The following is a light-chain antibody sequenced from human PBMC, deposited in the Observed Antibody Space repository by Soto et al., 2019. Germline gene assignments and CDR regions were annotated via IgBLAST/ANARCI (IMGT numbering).Light chain of an antibody. J-gene: IGKJ3*01. CDR3: QHYGNSHSNT. CDR2: DAS. CDR1: QSVSSNY. Sequence: EIVLTQSPGTLSLSPGERATLSCRASQSVSSNYLAWYQHKPGQAPRLLIYDASSRATGTPDRFSGSWSGADFTLTIRRLEPEDFAVYYCQHYGNSHSNTFGPGTKVDIK. V-gene: IGKV3-20*01.